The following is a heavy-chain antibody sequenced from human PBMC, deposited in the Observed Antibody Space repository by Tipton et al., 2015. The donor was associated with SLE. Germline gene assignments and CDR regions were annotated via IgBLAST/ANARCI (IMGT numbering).Heavy chain of an antibody. J-gene: IGHJ6*02. D-gene: IGHD3-10*01. Sequence: LRLSCTVSGDSISGYYWSWIRQPPGKGLEWIGYLSDSGSTNYNPSLKSRVTISVDTSKNQFSLTLNSVTAADTAVYYCARSWFNKDDYYYYAMDVWGQGTTVTVSS. CDR1: GDSISGYY. CDR3: ARSWFNKDDYYYYAMDV. CDR2: LSDSGST. V-gene: IGHV4-59*01.